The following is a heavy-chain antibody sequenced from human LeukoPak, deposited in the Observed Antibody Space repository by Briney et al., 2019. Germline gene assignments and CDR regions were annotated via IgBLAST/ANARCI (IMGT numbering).Heavy chain of an antibody. D-gene: IGHD3-16*02. CDR1: GFPFNGYN. CDR3: AKDGGRYRFDY. J-gene: IGHJ4*02. V-gene: IGHV3-30*02. Sequence: GGSLRLSCAAPGFPFNGYNIHWIRQAPGKGLEWVSFIRNDETEIHYADFAKGRSTISRDRSENSVFLQMNSLRPDDTAVYYCAKDGGRYRFDYWGQGTMVTVSS. CDR2: IRNDETEI.